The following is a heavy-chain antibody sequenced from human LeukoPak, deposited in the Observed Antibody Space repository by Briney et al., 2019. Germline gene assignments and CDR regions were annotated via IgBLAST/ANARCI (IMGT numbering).Heavy chain of an antibody. V-gene: IGHV4-39*02. D-gene: IGHD4-23*01. CDR2: LYFSGNP. J-gene: IGHJ4*02. CDR1: GASVSSSDYY. Sequence: SETLSLTCTVSGASVSSSDYYWGWIRQPPGMRLEWIGNLYFSGNPYYNPSLNSRVTISVDTSKNQFSLKMRSVTAADTAVYYCARDLLNEGNHLDYWGQGTLVTVSS. CDR3: ARDLLNEGNHLDY.